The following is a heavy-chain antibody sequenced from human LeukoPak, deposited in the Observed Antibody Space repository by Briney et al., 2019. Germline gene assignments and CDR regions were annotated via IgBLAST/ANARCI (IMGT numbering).Heavy chain of an antibody. D-gene: IGHD1-26*01. CDR2: IIPILGIA. CDR1: GGTFSSYA. CDR3: ASMIRIVGASGFDY. J-gene: IGHJ4*02. V-gene: IGHV1-69*04. Sequence: GSSVKFSCKASGGTFSSYAISWVRQAPGQGLEWMGRIIPILGIANYAQKFQGRVTITADKSTSTAYMELSSLRSEDTAVYYCASMIRIVGASGFDYWGQGTLVIVSS.